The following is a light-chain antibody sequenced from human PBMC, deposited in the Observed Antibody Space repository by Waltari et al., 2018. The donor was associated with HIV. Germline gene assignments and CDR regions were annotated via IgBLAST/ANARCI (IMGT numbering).Light chain of an antibody. CDR3: QQSHSVPLT. J-gene: IGKJ3*01. Sequence: DIQMTQSPSSLSASLGDRVTISCRSSQDISNNLYWYQQEPGKAPNLLIYSASSLKSGVPSRFSGSGTGTDFALTINGLQPEDFATYYCQQSHSVPLTFGPGTKLDF. V-gene: IGKV1-39*01. CDR2: SAS. CDR1: QDISNN.